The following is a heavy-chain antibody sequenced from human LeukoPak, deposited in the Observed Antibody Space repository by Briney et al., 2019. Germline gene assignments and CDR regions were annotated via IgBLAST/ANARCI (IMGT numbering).Heavy chain of an antibody. D-gene: IGHD6-19*01. V-gene: IGHV3-48*03. CDR3: ATLWDPVAGTTQPLL. CDR2: ISGSGSTI. J-gene: IGHJ4*02. Sequence: PGWSLRLSCAASGFTFSSYEMNWVRQAPGKGVEWVSYISGSGSTIYYGDSLEGRFTISRDNANNSLYLQINSLREEDTAVYYCATLWDPVAGTTQPLLWGQGTLVTVSS. CDR1: GFTFSSYE.